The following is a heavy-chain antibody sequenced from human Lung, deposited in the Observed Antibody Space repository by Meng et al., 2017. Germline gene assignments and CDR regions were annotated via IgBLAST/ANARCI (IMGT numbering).Heavy chain of an antibody. CDR1: GFSFAVAW. V-gene: IGHV3-15*01. J-gene: IGHJ4*02. D-gene: IGHD6-13*01. CDR2: IKSNSDGGTT. CDR3: ATGAAAADH. Sequence: EVRLGGWGVGVVKPGASLSLSWVASGFSFAVAWMSWVRQAPGKGLEWVGRIKSNSDGGTTDYAAPVKGRFTISRDDSKNTLYLQMNSLITEDTAVYFCATGAAAADHWGQGTLVTVSS.